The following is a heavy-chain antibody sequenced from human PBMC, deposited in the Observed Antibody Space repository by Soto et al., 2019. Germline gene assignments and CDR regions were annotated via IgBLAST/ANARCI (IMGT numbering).Heavy chain of an antibody. D-gene: IGHD2-2*01. J-gene: IGHJ6*02. V-gene: IGHV4-34*01. CDR1: RGSLSGYY. CDR2: IHHSGST. Sequence: SETLSLTCAVYRGSLSGYYWSWIRQSPGEGLEWIGEIHHSGSTNYNPSLKSRDTVSADTSKNRLSLKLSSVTAAVTAVYYCAGESCGTSSCSMETKYFGMDVWGQGTTVTVSS. CDR3: AGESCGTSSCSMETKYFGMDV.